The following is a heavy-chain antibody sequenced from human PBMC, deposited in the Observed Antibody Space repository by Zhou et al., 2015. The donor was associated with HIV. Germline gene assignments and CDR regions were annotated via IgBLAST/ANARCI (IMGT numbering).Heavy chain of an antibody. V-gene: IGHV1-69*01. CDR1: GGTFSGSD. CDR3: ARDRGEATRPGWRYFDL. CDR2: FFPKFGTI. Sequence: LVQSGTEVRKPGSSVKVSCKASGGTFSGSDLSWVRQAPGQGLEWMGGFFPKFGTIHYAHKFQDRITITPDGSTDTSYMELSALRSTDTALYYCARDRGEATRPGWRYFDLWGRGTLVTVSS. D-gene: IGHD6-6*01. J-gene: IGHJ2*01.